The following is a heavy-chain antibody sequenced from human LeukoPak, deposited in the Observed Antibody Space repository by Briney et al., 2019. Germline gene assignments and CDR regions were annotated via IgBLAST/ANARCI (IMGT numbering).Heavy chain of an antibody. Sequence: GGSLRLSCAASGFTFSSYGMHWVRQAPGKGLEWVAVIWYDGSNKYYADSVKGRFTISRDNSKNTLYLQMNSLRAEDTAVYYCAKGGGWLQSIDFWGQGTLVTVYS. CDR2: IWYDGSNK. CDR3: AKGGGWLQSIDF. V-gene: IGHV3-33*06. D-gene: IGHD5-24*01. J-gene: IGHJ4*02. CDR1: GFTFSSYG.